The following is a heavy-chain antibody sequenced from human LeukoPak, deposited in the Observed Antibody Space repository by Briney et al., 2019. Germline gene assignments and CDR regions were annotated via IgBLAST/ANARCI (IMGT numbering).Heavy chain of an antibody. CDR2: INPSGGST. Sequence: ASVKVSCKASGYSFTSYYMHWVRQAPGQGLEWMGIINPSGGSTNYAQKFQGRVTMTRDMSTSTVYMELSSLRSEDTAMYYCARLGSSYDILTGYYWGGQGTLVTVSS. V-gene: IGHV1-46*01. D-gene: IGHD3-9*01. CDR1: GYSFTSYY. J-gene: IGHJ4*02. CDR3: ARLGSSYDILTGYYW.